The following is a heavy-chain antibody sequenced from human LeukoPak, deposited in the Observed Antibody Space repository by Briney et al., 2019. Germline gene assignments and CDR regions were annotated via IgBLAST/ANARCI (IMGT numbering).Heavy chain of an antibody. CDR1: GFTFSSYG. J-gene: IGHJ3*02. V-gene: IGHV3-23*01. CDR2: ISGSGGST. D-gene: IGHD6-13*01. CDR3: AKLPVAAAGYDAFDI. Sequence: GGSLRLSCAASGFTFSSYGMSWVRQAPGKGLEWVSAISGSGGSTYYAASVKGRFTISRDNSKNTLFLQMNSLTVEDTAVYYCAKLPVAAAGYDAFDIWGQGTMVTVSS.